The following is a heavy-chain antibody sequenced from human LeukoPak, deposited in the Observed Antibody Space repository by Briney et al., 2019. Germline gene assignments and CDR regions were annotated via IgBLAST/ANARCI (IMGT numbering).Heavy chain of an antibody. D-gene: IGHD5-18*01. V-gene: IGHV3-49*04. CDR1: GFTFGDHA. CDR2: IRSKAYRGTT. Sequence: GGSLRLFCTGSGFTFGDHAMSWVRQAPGKGLEWVGFIRSKAYRGTTEYAASVKGRFTISRDDSASIAYLQMNSLRPEDTAVYYCARGPIQLWIHNAMDVWGQGTTVTVSS. J-gene: IGHJ6*02. CDR3: ARGPIQLWIHNAMDV.